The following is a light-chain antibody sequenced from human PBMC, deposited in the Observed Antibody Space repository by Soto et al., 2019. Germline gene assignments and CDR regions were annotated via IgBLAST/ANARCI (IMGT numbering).Light chain of an antibody. V-gene: IGLV2-23*03. CDR1: SSDVGTYNL. CDR2: EGT. Sequence: QSALTQPAFVSGSPGQSITISCARTSSDVGTYNLVSWYQQHPGKAPKLMIYEGTKRPSGVSNRFSGSKSGNTASLTISGLQAEDEANYYCCSYARSSTFIFGGGTQLTVL. CDR3: CSYARSSTFI. J-gene: IGLJ2*01.